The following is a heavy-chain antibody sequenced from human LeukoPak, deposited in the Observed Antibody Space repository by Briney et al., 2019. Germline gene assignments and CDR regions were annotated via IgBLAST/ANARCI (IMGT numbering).Heavy chain of an antibody. J-gene: IGHJ6*02. V-gene: IGHV3-13*01. D-gene: IGHD2-15*01. Sequence: GGSLRLSCAASGFTFSSYDMHWVRQATGKGLEWVSAIGTADDTYYPGSVKGRFTISRENAKNSLYLQMNSLRAGDTAVYYCARAGGYCSGGSCYSDYGMDVWGQGTTVTVSS. CDR3: ARAGGYCSGGSCYSDYGMDV. CDR2: IGTADDT. CDR1: GFTFSSYD.